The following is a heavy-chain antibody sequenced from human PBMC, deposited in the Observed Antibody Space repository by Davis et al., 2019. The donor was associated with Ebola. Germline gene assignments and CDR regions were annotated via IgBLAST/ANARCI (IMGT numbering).Heavy chain of an antibody. V-gene: IGHV3-33*01. D-gene: IGHD1-26*01. CDR3: ARGVGATTYYYYGMDV. J-gene: IGHJ6*02. Sequence: GESLKISCAASGFTFSTYVMHWVRQAPGKGLEWVAVIWYDGSNKYYADSVKGRFTISRDNSENTLYLQMNSLRADDTAVYFCARGVGATTYYYYGMDVWGQGTTVTVSS. CDR1: GFTFSTYV. CDR2: IWYDGSNK.